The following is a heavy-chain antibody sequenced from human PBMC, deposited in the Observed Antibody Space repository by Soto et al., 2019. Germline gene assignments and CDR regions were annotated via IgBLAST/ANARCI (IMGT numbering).Heavy chain of an antibody. CDR3: ARVSPLTYYYDSSGYYHVYFDY. CDR1: GGSISSYY. CDR2: IYYSGST. J-gene: IGHJ4*02. Sequence: SETLSLTCTVSGGSISSYYWCWIRQPPGKGLEWIGYIYYSGSTNYNPSRKSRVTISVDTSKNQFSLKLSSVTAADTAVYYCARVSPLTYYYDSSGYYHVYFDYWGQGTLVTVSS. D-gene: IGHD3-22*01. V-gene: IGHV4-59*01.